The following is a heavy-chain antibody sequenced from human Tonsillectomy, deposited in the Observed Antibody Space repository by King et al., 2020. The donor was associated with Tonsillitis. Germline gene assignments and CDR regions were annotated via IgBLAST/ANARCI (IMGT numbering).Heavy chain of an antibody. CDR1: GYTFTSYG. CDR3: ARDRCSGSYIRPSHDAVDY. CDR2: ISAYNGNT. Sequence: QLVQSGAEVKKPGASVKVSCKASGYTFTSYGISWVRQAPGQGLEWMGWISAYNGNTNYAQKLQGRVTMTTDTSTSTAYMELRSLRSDDTAVYYCARDRCSGSYIRPSHDAVDYWGQGTLVTVSS. V-gene: IGHV1-18*01. J-gene: IGHJ4*02. D-gene: IGHD1-26*01.